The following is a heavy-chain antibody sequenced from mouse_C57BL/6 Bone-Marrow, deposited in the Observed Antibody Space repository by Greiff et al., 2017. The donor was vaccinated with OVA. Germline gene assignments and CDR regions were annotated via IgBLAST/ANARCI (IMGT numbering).Heavy chain of an antibody. J-gene: IGHJ4*01. Sequence: VQLQQSGAELVRPGASVKLSCTASGFNIKDDYMHWVKQRPEQGLEWIGWIDPENGDTEYASKFQGKATITADTSSNTAYLQLSSLTSEDPAVYYCTTRGYSYGSSYYYAMDYWGQGTSVTVSS. D-gene: IGHD1-1*01. CDR1: GFNIKDDY. V-gene: IGHV14-4*01. CDR3: TTRGYSYGSSYYYAMDY. CDR2: IDPENGDT.